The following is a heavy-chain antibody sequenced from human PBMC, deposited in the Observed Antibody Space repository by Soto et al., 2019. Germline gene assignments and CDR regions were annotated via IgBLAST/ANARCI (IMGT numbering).Heavy chain of an antibody. J-gene: IGHJ6*02. CDR3: TRCGIRYHSIGYYLGIDGMDV. V-gene: IGHV1-69*12. CDR1: GGTFNSYA. Sequence: QVQLVQSGAEVKKPESSVRVSCKASGGTFNSYAITWVRQAPGQGLEWMGGTIPMFGTTNYAEKFQGRVTITADESTNPAYMELRSLRSEDTAVYYCTRCGIRYHSIGYYLGIDGMDVWGQGTTVIVSS. CDR2: TIPMFGTT. D-gene: IGHD3-22*01.